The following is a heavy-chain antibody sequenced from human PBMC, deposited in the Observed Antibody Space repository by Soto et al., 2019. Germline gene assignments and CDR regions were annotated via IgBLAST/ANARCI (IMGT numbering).Heavy chain of an antibody. D-gene: IGHD2-15*01. Sequence: QVQLVQSGAEVKKPGSSVKVSCKASGGTFSKYAISWVRQAPGQGLEWMGGIIPIFSTVKYTQKFQGRVTITADESNSTAYMELSSVRSEDTAVYYCARTGSGGSCCSRGVYGMDVVGQGTTVTVSS. CDR1: GGTFSKYA. CDR3: ARTGSGGSCCSRGVYGMDV. V-gene: IGHV1-69*01. J-gene: IGHJ6*02. CDR2: IIPIFSTV.